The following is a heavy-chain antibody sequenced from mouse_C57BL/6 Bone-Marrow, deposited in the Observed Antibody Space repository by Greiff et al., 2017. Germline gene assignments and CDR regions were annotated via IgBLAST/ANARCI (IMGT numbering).Heavy chain of an antibody. Sequence: VQLQQSGAELVKPGASVKLSCTASGFNIKDYYMHWVKQRTEQGLEWIGRIDPEDGETKYAPKFQGTATITADTSSNTAYLQLSSLTSEDTAVYYCEGGYGNSYYFDYWGQGTTLTVSS. CDR3: EGGYGNSYYFDY. J-gene: IGHJ2*01. D-gene: IGHD2-1*01. CDR2: IDPEDGET. CDR1: GFNIKDYY. V-gene: IGHV14-2*01.